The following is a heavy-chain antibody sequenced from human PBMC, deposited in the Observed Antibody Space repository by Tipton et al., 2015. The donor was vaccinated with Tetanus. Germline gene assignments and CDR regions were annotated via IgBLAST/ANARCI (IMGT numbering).Heavy chain of an antibody. CDR2: IDPSDSST. Sequence: VQLVQSGAEVKKPGESRTSSCKGSGYSFTTYWISWVRQMPGKGLEWMGRIDPSDSSTNYSPSFQGHVPISGVKSSSTAYLQWTSLKATDTAIYYCARRNSPKLYYYYGLDVWGQGTTVTVSS. CDR1: GYSFTTYW. D-gene: IGHD4-11*01. CDR3: ARRNSPKLYYYYGLDV. V-gene: IGHV5-10-1*01. J-gene: IGHJ6*02.